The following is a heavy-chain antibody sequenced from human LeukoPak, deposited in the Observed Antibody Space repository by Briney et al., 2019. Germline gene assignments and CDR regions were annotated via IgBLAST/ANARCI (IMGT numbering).Heavy chain of an antibody. CDR2: VVPDSGGT. J-gene: IGHJ4*02. CDR3: ARSAPQLDY. V-gene: IGHV1-2*02. D-gene: IGHD6-13*01. CDR1: GYSFTGYY. Sequence: ASVKVSCKASGYSFTGYYIHWVRQAPGRGLEWMGWVVPDSGGTIYAPKFQGRVTMTRDTSIATAYMELSGLTSGDTAMYYCARSAPQLDYWGQGTLVTVSS.